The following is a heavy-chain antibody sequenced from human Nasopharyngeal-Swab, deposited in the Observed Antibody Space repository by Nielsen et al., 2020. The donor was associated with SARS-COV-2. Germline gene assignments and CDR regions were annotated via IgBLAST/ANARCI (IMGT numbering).Heavy chain of an antibody. Sequence: AESLRLSCVASGFTLCDHYMDWVRHSPGKGLEWVGRSRDKANGYTTEYAASVKGRFTITRDDSKNSLYMQMNSLQTEDTAVYYCTCAPETTTHPAYWGQGTLVTVSS. CDR2: SRDKANGYTT. CDR3: TCAPETTTHPAY. D-gene: IGHD4-17*01. V-gene: IGHV3-72*01. CDR1: GFTLCDHY. J-gene: IGHJ4*02.